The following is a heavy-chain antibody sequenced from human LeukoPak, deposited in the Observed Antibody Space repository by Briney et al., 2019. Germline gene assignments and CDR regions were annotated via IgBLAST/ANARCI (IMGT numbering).Heavy chain of an antibody. D-gene: IGHD1-26*01. J-gene: IGHJ4*02. CDR1: GFNFDEYG. CDR2: VSWNGGGT. CDR3: ARMVSGRNFRFDC. Sequence: PGGSLRLSCAASGFNFDEYGMSWVRQAPGKGLEWVSGVSWNGGGTGYADSVRGRFTISRDNAKNSLYLHMDSVTAEDTALYYCARMVSGRNFRFDCWGQGTLVTVFS. V-gene: IGHV3-20*04.